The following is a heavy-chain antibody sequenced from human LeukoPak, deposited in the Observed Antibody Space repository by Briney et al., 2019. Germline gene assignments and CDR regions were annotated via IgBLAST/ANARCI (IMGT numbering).Heavy chain of an antibody. Sequence: SVKVSCKASGGTFSTNAISWVRQAPGQGLDWMGGIIPIFGTANYAQKLQGRVTITTDESTSTAYMELSSLRSEDTAVYYCARGVEVEPAAVTAPFDYWGQGTLVTVSS. CDR3: ARGVEVEPAAVTAPFDY. D-gene: IGHD2-2*01. CDR2: IIPIFGTA. V-gene: IGHV1-69*05. CDR1: GGTFSTNA. J-gene: IGHJ4*02.